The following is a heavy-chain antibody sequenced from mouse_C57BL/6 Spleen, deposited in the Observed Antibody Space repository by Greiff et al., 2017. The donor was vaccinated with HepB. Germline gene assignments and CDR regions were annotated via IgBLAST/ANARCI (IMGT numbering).Heavy chain of an antibody. CDR3: TRLYYYGSSYAFAY. Sequence: EVQLQQSGAELVRPGASVKLSCTASGFNIKDDYMHWVKQRPEQGLEWIGWIDPENGDTEYASKFQGKATITADTSSNTAYLQLSSLTSEDTAVYYCTRLYYYGSSYAFAYWGQGTLVTVSA. D-gene: IGHD1-1*01. J-gene: IGHJ3*01. CDR1: GFNIKDDY. CDR2: IDPENGDT. V-gene: IGHV14-4*01.